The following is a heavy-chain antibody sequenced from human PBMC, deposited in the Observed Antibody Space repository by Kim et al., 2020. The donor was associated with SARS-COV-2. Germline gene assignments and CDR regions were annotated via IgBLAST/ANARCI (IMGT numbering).Heavy chain of an antibody. D-gene: IGHD5-12*01. J-gene: IGHJ4*02. Sequence: SETLSLTCAVYGGSFSGYYWSWIRQPPGKGLEWIGEINHSGSTNYNPALKSRVTISVDTSKNQFSLKLSSVTAADTAVYYCARRAKRDGYRSWGQGTLVT. CDR2: INHSGST. CDR3: ARRAKRDGYRS. V-gene: IGHV4-34*01. CDR1: GGSFSGYY.